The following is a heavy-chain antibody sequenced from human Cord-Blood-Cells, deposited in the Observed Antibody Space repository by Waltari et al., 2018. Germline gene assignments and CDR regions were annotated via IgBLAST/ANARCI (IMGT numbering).Heavy chain of an antibody. V-gene: IGHV3-30-3*01. Sequence: QVQLVESGGGVVQPGRSLRLPCAASGFTFSSYAMHWVRQAPGKGLEWVAVISYDGSNKYYADSVKGRFTISRDNSKNTLYLQMNSLRAEDTAVYYCARDSTLGYWGQGTLVTVSS. CDR3: ARDSTLGY. CDR2: ISYDGSNK. J-gene: IGHJ4*02. CDR1: GFTFSSYA. D-gene: IGHD3-16*01.